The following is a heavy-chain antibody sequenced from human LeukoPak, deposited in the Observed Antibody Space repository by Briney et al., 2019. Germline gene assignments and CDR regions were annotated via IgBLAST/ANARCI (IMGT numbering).Heavy chain of an antibody. J-gene: IGHJ6*03. Sequence: GESLKISCKGSGYSFTSYWIGWVRQMPGKGLEWMGIIYPGDSDTRYSPSFQGQVTISADKSISTAYLQWSSLKASDTAMYYCARTPNLKPVWGSYPHSSRGYMDVWGKGTTVTVSS. CDR1: GYSFTSYW. CDR2: IYPGDSDT. V-gene: IGHV5-51*01. D-gene: IGHD3-16*02. CDR3: ARTPNLKPVWGSYPHSSRGYMDV.